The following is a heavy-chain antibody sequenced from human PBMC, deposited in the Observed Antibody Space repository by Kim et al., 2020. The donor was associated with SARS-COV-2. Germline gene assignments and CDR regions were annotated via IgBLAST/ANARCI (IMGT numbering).Heavy chain of an antibody. V-gene: IGHV3-30-3*01. CDR2: ISYDGSNK. CDR1: GFTFSSYA. Sequence: GGSLRLSCAASGFTFSSYAMHWVRQAPGKGLEWVAVISYDGSNKYYADSVKGRFTISRDNSKNTLYLQMNSLRAEDTAVYYCARGDYYDSSGPSRAWGQGALFTVSS. D-gene: IGHD3-22*01. CDR3: ARGDYYDSSGPSRA. J-gene: IGHJ5*02.